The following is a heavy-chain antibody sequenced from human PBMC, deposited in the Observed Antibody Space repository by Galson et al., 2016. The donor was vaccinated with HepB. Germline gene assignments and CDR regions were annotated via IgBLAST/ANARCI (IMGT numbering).Heavy chain of an antibody. CDR2: IKEDGSKT. V-gene: IGHV3-7*03. J-gene: IGHJ1*01. CDR1: GFTFSRFW. Sequence: SLRLSCAASGFTFSRFWMNWVRQAPGKGLEWVASIKEDGSKTFYVDSVKGGFTMSRDNVEESVSLQMNSLRAEDTAVYYCAKYGDEAGWNFHHWGQGTLVTVAS. CDR3: AKYGDEAGWNFHH. D-gene: IGHD6-19*01.